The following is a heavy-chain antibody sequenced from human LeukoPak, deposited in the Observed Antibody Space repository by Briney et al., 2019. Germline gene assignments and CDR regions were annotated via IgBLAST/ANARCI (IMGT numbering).Heavy chain of an antibody. D-gene: IGHD3-9*01. J-gene: IGHJ4*02. Sequence: ASVKVSCKASGYTFTGYYMHWVRQATGQGLEWMGWINPNSGGTNYAQKFQGRVTMTRDTSISTAYMELSRLRSDDTAVYYCARSPTPITIFLFDYWGQGTLVTVSS. CDR1: GYTFTGYY. CDR3: ARSPTPITIFLFDY. CDR2: INPNSGGT. V-gene: IGHV1-2*02.